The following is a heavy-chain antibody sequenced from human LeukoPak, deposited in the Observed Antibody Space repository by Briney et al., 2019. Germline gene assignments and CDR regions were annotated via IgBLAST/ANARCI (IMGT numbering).Heavy chain of an antibody. CDR2: IWYDSSNK. Sequence: GGSLRLSCAASGFTFNTYGMHWLRQSPGKGLEWLAVIWYDSSNKYYADSVKGRFSISRDNSQNTLYLQMNSLRAEDTAVYYCARDLGSGWMEGYFDYWGQGTLVTVSS. V-gene: IGHV3-33*01. CDR3: ARDLGSGWMEGYFDY. D-gene: IGHD6-19*01. CDR1: GFTFNTYG. J-gene: IGHJ4*02.